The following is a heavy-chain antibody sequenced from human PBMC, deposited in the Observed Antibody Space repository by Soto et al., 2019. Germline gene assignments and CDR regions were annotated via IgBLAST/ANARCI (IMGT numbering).Heavy chain of an antibody. CDR3: AKELSGYDFWSGPPDLHYYYYGMDV. CDR1: GFTFSSYG. J-gene: IGHJ6*02. D-gene: IGHD3-3*01. CDR2: ISYDGSNK. Sequence: SLRLSCAASGFTFSSYGMHWVRQAPGKGLEWVAVISYDGSNKYYADSVKGRFTISRDNSKNTLYLQMNSLRAEDTAVYYCAKELSGYDFWSGPPDLHYYYYGMDVWGQGTTVTVSS. V-gene: IGHV3-30*18.